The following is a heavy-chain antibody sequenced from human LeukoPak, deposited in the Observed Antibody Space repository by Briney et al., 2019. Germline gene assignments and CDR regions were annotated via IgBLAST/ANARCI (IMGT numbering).Heavy chain of an antibody. J-gene: IGHJ6*02. Sequence: GGSLRLSCAASGYTVISNYMSWVRQAPGKGLEWVSVIYSGGSTYYADSVKGRFTISRDNSKNTLYLQMNSLRAEDTAVYYCARVSTSYYYGMDVWGQGTTVTVSS. D-gene: IGHD5/OR15-5a*01. CDR3: ARVSTSYYYGMDV. V-gene: IGHV3-66*01. CDR2: IYSGGST. CDR1: GYTVISNY.